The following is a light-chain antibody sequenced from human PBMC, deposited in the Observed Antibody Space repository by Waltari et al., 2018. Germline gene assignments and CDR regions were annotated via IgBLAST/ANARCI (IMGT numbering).Light chain of an antibody. V-gene: IGKV4-1*01. CDR3: QQYYSTFPIT. CDR1: QSLLYNSNNKNY. Sequence: DIVMTQSPDSLAVSLCERATINCKSSQSLLYNSNNKNYLAWYQKKLGQPPKLLIYWASTREYGVPDRFSGSGSGTDFTLTISSLQAEDVAVYYCQQYYSTFPITFGQGTRLEIK. J-gene: IGKJ5*01. CDR2: WAS.